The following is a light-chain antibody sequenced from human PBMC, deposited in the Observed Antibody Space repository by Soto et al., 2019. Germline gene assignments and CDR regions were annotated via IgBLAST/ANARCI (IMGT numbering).Light chain of an antibody. V-gene: IGKV3-15*01. J-gene: IGKJ4*01. Sequence: EIMMTQSPATLSVSPGERATLSCRASQSVSSNLAWYQQKPGQAPRLLIYDASTRATGIPARFSGSGSGTEVTLTISSLQSEDFAVYYCQQYDNSPLTFGGGTKVEIK. CDR1: QSVSSN. CDR3: QQYDNSPLT. CDR2: DAS.